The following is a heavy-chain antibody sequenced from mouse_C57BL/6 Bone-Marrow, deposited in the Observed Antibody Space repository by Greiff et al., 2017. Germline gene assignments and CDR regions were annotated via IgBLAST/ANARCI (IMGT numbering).Heavy chain of an antibody. CDR2: ISSGSSTI. CDR3: ATPLLRFYAMDY. J-gene: IGHJ4*01. Sequence: EVHLVESGGGLVKPGGSLKLSCAASGFTFSDYGMHWVRQAPEKGLEWVAYISSGSSTIYYADTVKGRFTISRDNAKNTLFLQMTSLRSEDTAMYYCATPLLRFYAMDYWGQGTSVTVSS. CDR1: GFTFSDYG. D-gene: IGHD1-1*01. V-gene: IGHV5-17*01.